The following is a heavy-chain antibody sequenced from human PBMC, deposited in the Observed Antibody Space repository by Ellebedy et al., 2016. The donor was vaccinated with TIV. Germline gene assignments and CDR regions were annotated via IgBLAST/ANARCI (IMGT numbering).Heavy chain of an antibody. CDR2: ISSSGSPI. CDR3: ARRPIWFGDRGLGNLRHYYYYGMDV. D-gene: IGHD3-10*01. J-gene: IGHJ6*02. Sequence: GGSLRLSCAASGFIFSDYYMIWIRQAPGKGLECVSYISSSGSPIYYADSVRGRFTISRDNAKNSLYLQMNSLRAEDTAVYFCARRPIWFGDRGLGNLRHYYYYGMDVWGQGTTVTVSS. CDR1: GFIFSDYY. V-gene: IGHV3-11*01.